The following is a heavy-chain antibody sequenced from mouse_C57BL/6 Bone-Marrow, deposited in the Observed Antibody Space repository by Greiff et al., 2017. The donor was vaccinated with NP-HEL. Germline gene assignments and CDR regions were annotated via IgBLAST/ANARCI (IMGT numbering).Heavy chain of an antibody. CDR1: GYTFTDYY. J-gene: IGHJ2*01. CDR2: INPNNGGT. V-gene: IGHV1-26*01. CDR3: ARRSTMVTTRGYFDY. D-gene: IGHD2-2*01. Sequence: EVQLQQSGPELVKPGASVKISCKASGYTFTDYYMNWVKQSPGKSLEWIGDINPNNGGTSYNQKFKGKATLTVDKSSSTAYMELRSLTSEDSAVYYCARRSTMVTTRGYFDYWGQGTTLTVSS.